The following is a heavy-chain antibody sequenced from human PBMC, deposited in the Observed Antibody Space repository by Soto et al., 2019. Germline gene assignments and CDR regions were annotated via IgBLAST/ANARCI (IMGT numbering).Heavy chain of an antibody. CDR2: IIPIFGTA. D-gene: IGHD3-3*01. V-gene: IGHV1-69*06. Sequence: ASVKVSCKASGGTFSSYAISWVRQAPGQALEWMGGIIPIFGTANYAQKFQGRVTITADKSTSTAYMELSSLRSEDTAVYYCARGRITIFGVVRGIYFDYWGQGTLVSVSS. CDR3: ARGRITIFGVVRGIYFDY. CDR1: GGTFSSYA. J-gene: IGHJ4*02.